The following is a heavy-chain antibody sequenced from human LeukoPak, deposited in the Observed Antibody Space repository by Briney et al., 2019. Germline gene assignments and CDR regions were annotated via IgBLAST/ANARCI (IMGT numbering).Heavy chain of an antibody. Sequence: GASVKVSCKASGGTFSSYAISWVRQAPGQGLEWMGIINPSGGSTSYAQKFQGRVTMTRDTSTSTVYMELSSLRSEDTAVYYCARGDYDFWSGYYGAENFDYWGQGTLVTVSS. D-gene: IGHD3-3*01. CDR2: INPSGGST. J-gene: IGHJ4*02. CDR1: GGTFSSYA. V-gene: IGHV1-46*01. CDR3: ARGDYDFWSGYYGAENFDY.